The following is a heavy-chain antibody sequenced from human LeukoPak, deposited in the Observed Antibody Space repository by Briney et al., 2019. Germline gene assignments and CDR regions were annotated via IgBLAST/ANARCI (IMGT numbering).Heavy chain of an antibody. CDR2: ISYDGSNK. V-gene: IGHV3-30*04. CDR1: GFTFNSYA. D-gene: IGHD3-10*01. Sequence: GGSLRLSCAASGFTFNSYAMHWVRQAPGKGLEWVAVISYDGSNKYYADSVMGRFTISRDNSKNTLYLQMNSLRAEDTAVYYCAREAGRDQGPYYGMDVWGQGTTVTVSS. J-gene: IGHJ6*02. CDR3: AREAGRDQGPYYGMDV.